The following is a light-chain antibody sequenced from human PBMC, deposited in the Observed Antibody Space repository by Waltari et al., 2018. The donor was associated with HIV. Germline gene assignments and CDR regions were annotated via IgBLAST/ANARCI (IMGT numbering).Light chain of an antibody. J-gene: IGKJ3*01. V-gene: IGKV1-27*01. CDR2: SPS. CDR1: QDISSY. Sequence: DIQLTQSSSSLSASVGDRIAITCRLSQDISSYLNWYRQKPGKVPKLLIYSPSNFPSGVPCRFSGRGSLTDFTLTINSLQPEVVATHYGQRTYNAPRTFGPGTKVDIK. CDR3: QRTYNAPRT.